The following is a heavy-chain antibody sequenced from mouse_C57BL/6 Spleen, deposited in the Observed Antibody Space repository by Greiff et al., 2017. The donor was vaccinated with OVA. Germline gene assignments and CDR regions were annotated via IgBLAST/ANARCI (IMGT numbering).Heavy chain of an antibody. D-gene: IGHD1-1*01. J-gene: IGHJ2*01. Sequence: QVQLQQPGAELVRPGSSVKLSCKASGYTFTSYWMHWVKQRPIQGLEWIGNIDPSDSETHYNQKFKDKATLTVDKSSSTAYMQLSSLTSEDSAVYYCARSPTVVVFDYWGQGTTLTVSS. CDR3: ARSPTVVVFDY. CDR1: GYTFTSYW. CDR2: IDPSDSET. V-gene: IGHV1-52*01.